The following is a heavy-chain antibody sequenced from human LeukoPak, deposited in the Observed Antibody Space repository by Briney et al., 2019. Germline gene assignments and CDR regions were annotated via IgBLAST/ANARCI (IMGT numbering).Heavy chain of an antibody. CDR1: GFTFSNYA. D-gene: IGHD5-24*01. CDR2: IWSDGSKQ. Sequence: GGSLRLSCAASGFTFSNYAMHWVRQAPGKGLEWVAVIWSDGSKQYYADSLKGRFTISRDNSKNTLYLQMNSLRAEDTAVYYCAREARDGYNRFDYWGQGTLVTVSS. V-gene: IGHV3-33*01. CDR3: AREARDGYNRFDY. J-gene: IGHJ4*02.